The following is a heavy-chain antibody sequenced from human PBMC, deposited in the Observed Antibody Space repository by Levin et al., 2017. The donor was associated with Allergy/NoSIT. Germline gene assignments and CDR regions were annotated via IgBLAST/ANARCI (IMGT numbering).Heavy chain of an antibody. CDR2: IYYSGST. CDR3: ARPDPPIAETGGDY. V-gene: IGHV4-39*01. D-gene: IGHD6-13*01. Sequence: SETLSLTCTVSGGSVNSSNYYWGWIRQPPGKGLEWIGSIYYSGSTYYNPSLKSRVTISVDTSKNQFSLKLSSVTAADTAVYYCARPDPPIAETGGDYWGQGTLVTVSS. CDR1: GGSVNSSNYY. J-gene: IGHJ4*02.